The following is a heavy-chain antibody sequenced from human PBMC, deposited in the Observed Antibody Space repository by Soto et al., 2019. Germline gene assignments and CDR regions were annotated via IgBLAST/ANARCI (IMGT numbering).Heavy chain of an antibody. CDR2: IRSVPYGGTT. Sequence: PGGSLRLSCSTSGFVFADYGLNWFRQAPGKGLEWVGFIRSVPYGGTTEYAASVKGRFTISVDVSKSIGYLQMNSLQTEDTAVYFCTRMDSGYEIFDDWGQGTLVTVSS. J-gene: IGHJ4*02. CDR3: TRMDSGYEIFDD. CDR1: GFVFADYG. D-gene: IGHD5-12*01. V-gene: IGHV3-49*03.